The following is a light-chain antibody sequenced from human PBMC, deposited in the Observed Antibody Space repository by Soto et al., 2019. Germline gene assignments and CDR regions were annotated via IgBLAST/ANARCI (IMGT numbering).Light chain of an antibody. CDR2: EIF. CDR1: SRDVGGYNR. CDR3: NSYAGNSWV. V-gene: IGLV2-8*01. Sequence: QSALTQPPSASGSPGQPVTISCTGTSRDVGGYNRVSWYQHHPGKAPKLIIYEIFKRPSGVPDRFSGSKSGNTASLTVSGLQAEDEADYYCNSYAGNSWVFGGGTKVTVL. J-gene: IGLJ3*02.